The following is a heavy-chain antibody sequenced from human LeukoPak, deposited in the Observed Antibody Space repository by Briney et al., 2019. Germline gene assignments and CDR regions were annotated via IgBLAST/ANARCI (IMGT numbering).Heavy chain of an antibody. CDR1: GFTFSDYY. D-gene: IGHD2-15*01. J-gene: IGHJ3*02. V-gene: IGHV3-11*06. CDR2: ISSSSSYT. Sequence: GGSLRLSCAASGFTFSDYYMSWIRQAPGKWLEWVSYISSSSSYTNYADSVKGRFTISRDNAKSSRYLQMNSLRAEDTAVYYCAGAPSYCSGGSCYKWAFGIWGQGTMVTVSS. CDR3: AGAPSYCSGGSCYKWAFGI.